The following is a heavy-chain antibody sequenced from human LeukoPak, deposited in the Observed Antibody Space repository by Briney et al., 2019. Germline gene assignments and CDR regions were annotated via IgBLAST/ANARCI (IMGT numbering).Heavy chain of an antibody. CDR1: GFTFSSYS. D-gene: IGHD3-3*01. CDR2: ISRSSSYI. CDR3: ARTCDFWSGTTDY. Sequence: GGSLRLSCGASGFTFSSYSMNWVRQAPGKGLEWVSSISRSSSYIYYADSVKGRLTVSRDNAKNSLYPQMNPLRAEDTAVYYCARTCDFWSGTTDYWGHGTLVTVSS. V-gene: IGHV3-21*01. J-gene: IGHJ4*01.